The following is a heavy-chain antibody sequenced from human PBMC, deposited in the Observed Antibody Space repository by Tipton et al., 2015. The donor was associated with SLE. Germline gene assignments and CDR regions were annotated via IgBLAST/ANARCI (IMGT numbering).Heavy chain of an antibody. CDR2: IYSSGST. V-gene: IGHV4-4*07. CDR1: GGSLSGDY. CDR3: ARGKGNDWHLYF. J-gene: IGHJ4*02. D-gene: IGHD1-1*01. Sequence: TLSLTCTVSGGSLSGDYWSWIRQPAGKGMEWIGRIYSSGSTNYNPSLRSRVTISRDRSNNHISLKLTSVTAADTAMYYCARGKGNDWHLYFWGQGTLVTVSS.